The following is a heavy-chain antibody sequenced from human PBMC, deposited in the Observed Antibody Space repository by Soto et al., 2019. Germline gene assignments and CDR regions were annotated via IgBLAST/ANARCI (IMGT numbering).Heavy chain of an antibody. J-gene: IGHJ4*02. V-gene: IGHV5-51*01. Sequence: PGEPLKISCNGAGDRFTIYWIAWVRQMPGKGLEWMGIIYPGDSDTRYSASFQGQVTISADESSSTAYLQWSSLKASDTAMYYCARHPQYYNSGHYFDYWGQGTLVTVSS. D-gene: IGHD3-10*01. CDR2: IYPGDSDT. CDR1: GDRFTIYW. CDR3: ARHPQYYNSGHYFDY.